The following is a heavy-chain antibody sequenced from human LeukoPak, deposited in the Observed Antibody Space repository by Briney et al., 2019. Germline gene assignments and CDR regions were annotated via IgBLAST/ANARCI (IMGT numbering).Heavy chain of an antibody. D-gene: IGHD3-3*01. V-gene: IGHV1-8*03. J-gene: IGHJ6*03. CDR2: MNPNIGNT. CDR1: GYTFTSYD. CDR3: ARTYYDFWSGHYYYYYMDV. Sequence: GASVKVSCKASGYTFTSYDINWVRQATGQGLEWMGWMNPNIGNTGYAQKLQDRVTITRNTSISTAYMELSRLRSEDTAVYYCARTYYDFWSGHYYYYYMDVWGKGTTVTVSS.